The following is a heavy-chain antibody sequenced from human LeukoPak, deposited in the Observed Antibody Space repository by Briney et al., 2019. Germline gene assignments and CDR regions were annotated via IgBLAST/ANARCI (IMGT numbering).Heavy chain of an antibody. Sequence: GSLRLSCAAYGFTFSNYWMSWVRQAPGKGLEWVANIKQDGSQIYYVDSVKGRFTVSRDNAKNSLYLQMNSLRAEDTALYYCARGLGVPYYFGYWGQGTLVTVSS. CDR3: ARGLGVPYYFGY. V-gene: IGHV3-7*03. J-gene: IGHJ4*02. CDR2: IKQDGSQI. CDR1: GFTFSNYW. D-gene: IGHD3-16*01.